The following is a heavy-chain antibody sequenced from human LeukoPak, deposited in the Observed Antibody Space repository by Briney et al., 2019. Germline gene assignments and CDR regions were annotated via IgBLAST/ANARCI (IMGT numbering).Heavy chain of an antibody. J-gene: IGHJ6*03. CDR3: ARQVDSYYYYYMDV. Sequence: SETLSLTCTVSNGSISNYYWSWIRQPPGKGLEWIGYIYYSGSTNYNPSLKSRVTISVDTSKNQFSLKLSSVTAADTAVYYCARQVDSYYYYYMDVWGKGTTVTVPS. D-gene: IGHD3/OR15-3a*01. CDR1: NGSISNYY. CDR2: IYYSGST. V-gene: IGHV4-59*01.